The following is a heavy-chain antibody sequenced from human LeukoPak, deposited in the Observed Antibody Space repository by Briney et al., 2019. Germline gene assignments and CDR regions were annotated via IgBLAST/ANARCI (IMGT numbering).Heavy chain of an antibody. D-gene: IGHD6-6*01. CDR2: IYTSGST. Sequence: SETLSLTCTVSGGSISSGSYYWSWIRQPAGKGLEWIGRIYTSGSTNYNPSLKSRVTISVDTSKNQFSLKLSSVTAADTAVYYCARARIAARVDAFDIWGQGTMDTVSS. J-gene: IGHJ3*02. CDR3: ARARIAARVDAFDI. V-gene: IGHV4-61*02. CDR1: GGSISSGSYY.